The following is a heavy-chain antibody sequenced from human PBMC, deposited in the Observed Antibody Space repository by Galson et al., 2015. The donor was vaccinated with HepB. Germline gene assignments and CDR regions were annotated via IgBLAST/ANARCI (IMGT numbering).Heavy chain of an antibody. CDR2: TYYRSKWYN. CDR3: ASTYYYDSSTWAFDI. Sequence: CAISGDSVSSNSAAWNWIRQSPSRGLEWLGRTYYRSKWYNDYAVSVKSRITINPDTSKNQFSLQLNSVTPEDTAVYYCASTYYYDSSTWAFDIWGQGTMVTVSS. D-gene: IGHD3-22*01. CDR1: GDSVSSNSAA. V-gene: IGHV6-1*01. J-gene: IGHJ3*02.